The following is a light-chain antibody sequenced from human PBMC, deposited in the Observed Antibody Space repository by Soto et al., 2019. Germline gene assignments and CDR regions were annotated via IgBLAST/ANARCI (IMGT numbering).Light chain of an antibody. CDR1: QSIGGNF. CDR2: GAS. Sequence: EIVLTQSPGTLSLSPGEGATLSCRASQSIGGNFLAWYQQRRGQAPRLLIHGASNRATGIPDRFSGSGSGTDFTLTLTRLEPEDFAVYYCQQYGRSPRTFGQGTKVEVK. V-gene: IGKV3-20*01. CDR3: QQYGRSPRT. J-gene: IGKJ1*01.